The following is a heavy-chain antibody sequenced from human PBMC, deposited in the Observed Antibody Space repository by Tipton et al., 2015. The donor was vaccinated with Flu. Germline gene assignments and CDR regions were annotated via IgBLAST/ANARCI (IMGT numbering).Heavy chain of an antibody. CDR1: GGSSSSNY. V-gene: IGHV4-59*01. CDR3: ARVGGDYRDTSGFIPWFDL. D-gene: IGHD3-22*01. CDR2: IYYSGIT. J-gene: IGHJ5*02. Sequence: TLSLTCTVSGGSSSSNYWTWIRQPPGKGLEWIGYIYYSGITNYNPSLKSRVTISVDTSKNQFSLRLSSVTAADTAVYYCARVGGDYRDTSGFIPWFDLWGQGTLVTVSS.